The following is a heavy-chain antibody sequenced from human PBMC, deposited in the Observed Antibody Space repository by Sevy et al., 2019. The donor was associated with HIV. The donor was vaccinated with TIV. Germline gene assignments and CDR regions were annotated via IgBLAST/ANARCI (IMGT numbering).Heavy chain of an antibody. CDR1: GFTFRSYG. D-gene: IGHD2-8*01. Sequence: GGSLRLSCAASGFTFRSYGMHWVRQAPGKGLEWVAVIWDNGSKKYYDDSVKGRFTISRDNSKNTLYLQLNSLRAEDTAVYYCARGGYCTNNVCYGSIDYWGRGTLVTVSS. V-gene: IGHV3-33*01. CDR2: IWDNGSKK. J-gene: IGHJ4*02. CDR3: ARGGYCTNNVCYGSIDY.